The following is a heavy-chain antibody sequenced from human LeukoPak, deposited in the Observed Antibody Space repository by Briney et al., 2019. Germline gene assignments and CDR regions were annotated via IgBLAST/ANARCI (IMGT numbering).Heavy chain of an antibody. V-gene: IGHV3-30-3*01. CDR3: AKDTDDYLLD. CDR2: ISYDGSNK. D-gene: IGHD5-12*01. CDR1: GFTFSSYA. J-gene: IGHJ4*02. Sequence: PGRSLRLSCAASGFTFSSYAMHWVRQAPGKWLEWVAVISYDGSNKYYADSVKGRFTISRDNSKNTVYLQLNSLRADDTAIYYCAKDTDDYLLDWGQGTLVTVSS.